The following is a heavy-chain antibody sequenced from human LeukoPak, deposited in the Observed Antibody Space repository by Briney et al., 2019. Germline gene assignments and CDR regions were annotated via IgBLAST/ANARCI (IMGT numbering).Heavy chain of an antibody. D-gene: IGHD3-22*01. CDR3: AKEPSYYYDSSGYLDY. J-gene: IGHJ4*02. V-gene: IGHV3-11*01. CDR2: ISSSGTTI. CDR1: GFNFSNYY. Sequence: MAGGSLRLSCAASGFNFSNYYMTWIRQAPGKGLEWVSFISSSGTTIYYADSVKGRFTISRDNSKNTLYLQMNSLRAEDTAVYYCAKEPSYYYDSSGYLDYWGQGTLVTVSS.